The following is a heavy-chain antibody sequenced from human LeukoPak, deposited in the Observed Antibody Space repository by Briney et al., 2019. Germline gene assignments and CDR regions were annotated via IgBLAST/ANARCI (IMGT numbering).Heavy chain of an antibody. J-gene: IGHJ4*02. D-gene: IGHD4-17*01. CDR1: GYTFTNYY. CDR2: INPSGGST. V-gene: IGHV1-46*01. Sequence: ASVKVSCKASGYTFTNYYMHWVRQAPGQGLEWMGIINPSGGSTSYAQKFQGRVTMTRDTSTNAVYMELNSLRSEDTAVYYCAGGADYGDYYFDYWGQGTLVTVSS. CDR3: AGGADYGDYYFDY.